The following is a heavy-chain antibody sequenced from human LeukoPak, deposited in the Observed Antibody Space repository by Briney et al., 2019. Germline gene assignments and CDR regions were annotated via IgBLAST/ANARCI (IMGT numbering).Heavy chain of an antibody. J-gene: IGHJ4*02. CDR2: ISSSSSYI. CDR3: ARLNASSGYYYLDY. CDR1: GFTFSSYS. Sequence: PGGSLRLSCAASGFTFSSYSMNWVRQAPGKGLEWASSISSSSSYIYYADSVKGRFTISRDNAKNSLYLQMNSLRAEDTAVYYCARLNASSGYYYLDYWGQGTLVTVSS. D-gene: IGHD3-22*01. V-gene: IGHV3-21*01.